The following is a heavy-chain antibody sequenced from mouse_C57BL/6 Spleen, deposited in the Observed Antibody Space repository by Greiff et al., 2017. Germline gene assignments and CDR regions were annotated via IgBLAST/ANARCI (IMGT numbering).Heavy chain of an antibody. CDR3: ARGANEDAMDY. CDR1: GYTFTSYW. J-gene: IGHJ4*01. D-gene: IGHD4-1*01. CDR2: IYPAGSYT. V-gene: IGHV1-50*01. Sequence: VQLQQPGAELVKPGASVKLSCKASGYTFTSYWMQWVNQRPGHGLEWIGEIYPAGSYTNYNQKFKGKATLTADKSSSTAYMQLSSLTSEDTAFYDCARGANEDAMDYWGQGTSVTVSS.